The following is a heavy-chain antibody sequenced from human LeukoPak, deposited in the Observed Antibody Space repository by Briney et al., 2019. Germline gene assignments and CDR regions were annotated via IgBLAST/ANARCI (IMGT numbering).Heavy chain of an antibody. J-gene: IGHJ4*02. D-gene: IGHD3-16*02. CDR3: VKDRNDYVWGTYPDY. Sequence: GGSLRLSCAASGFTFSDYYMSWVRQAPGKGLEWVSAISGSGGSTYYADSVKGRFIISRDNSKNTLYLQMNSLRAEDTAVYYCVKDRNDYVWGTYPDYWGQGTLVTVSS. CDR1: GFTFSDYY. V-gene: IGHV3-23*01. CDR2: ISGSGGST.